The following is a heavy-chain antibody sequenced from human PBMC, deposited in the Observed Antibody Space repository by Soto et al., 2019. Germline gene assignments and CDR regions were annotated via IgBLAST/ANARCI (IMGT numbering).Heavy chain of an antibody. Sequence: SVKVSCKASGGTFSSYAISWVRQAPGQGLEWMGGIIPIFGTANYAQKFQGRVTITADESTSTAYMELSSLRSEDTAVYYCARDRRYYYDSSCYYHYYYYGMDVWGKGTTVTVGS. CDR3: ARDRRYYYDSSCYYHYYYYGMDV. V-gene: IGHV1-69*13. CDR2: IIPIFGTA. D-gene: IGHD3-22*01. CDR1: GGTFSSYA. J-gene: IGHJ6*04.